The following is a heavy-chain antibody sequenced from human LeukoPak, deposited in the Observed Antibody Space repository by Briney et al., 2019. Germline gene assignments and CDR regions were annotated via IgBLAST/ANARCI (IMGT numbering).Heavy chain of an antibody. J-gene: IGHJ3*02. CDR2: IYYSGST. CDR1: GGSVSSGDYY. V-gene: IGHV4-61*08. D-gene: IGHD4-23*01. CDR3: ARGPHFYGGKPREPGMLIDI. Sequence: SQTLSLTCTVSGGSVSSGDYYWSWIRQPPGKGLEWIGYIYYSGSTNYNPSLKSRVTISVDTSKNQFSLKLSSVTAADTAVYYCARGPHFYGGKPREPGMLIDIWGQGTMVTVSS.